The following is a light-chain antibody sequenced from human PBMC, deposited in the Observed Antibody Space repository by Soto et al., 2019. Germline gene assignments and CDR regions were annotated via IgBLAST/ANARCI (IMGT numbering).Light chain of an antibody. Sequence: ELVLTQSPATLSLSPGERATLSCRASQSVFSFLAWYQQRPGQAPRLLIYDATKRATGIPARFSGSGSGTGFTLTISSLEPEDFAVYYCQQRSFWTPTFGQGTKVDIK. CDR2: DAT. J-gene: IGKJ1*01. V-gene: IGKV3-11*01. CDR1: QSVFSF. CDR3: QQRSFWTPT.